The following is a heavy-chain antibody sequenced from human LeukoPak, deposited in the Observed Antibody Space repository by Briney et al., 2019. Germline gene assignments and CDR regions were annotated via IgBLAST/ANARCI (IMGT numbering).Heavy chain of an antibody. CDR2: MNPNSGNT. CDR1: VYTFTSYD. CDR3: ARGPYSSSSDY. V-gene: IGHV1-8*01. Sequence: ASVTVSFKSSVYTFTSYDIHWVRQATGQGREWMGWMNPNSGNTGYAQKFQGRVTITRNTSISTAYMELSSLRSEDTAVYYCARGPYSSSSDYWGQGTLVTVSS. J-gene: IGHJ4*02. D-gene: IGHD6-6*01.